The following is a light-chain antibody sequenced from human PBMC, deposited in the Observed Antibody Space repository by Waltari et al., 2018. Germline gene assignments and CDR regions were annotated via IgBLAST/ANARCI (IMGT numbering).Light chain of an antibody. Sequence: SCRASQGISRTLAWYQQKPGQAPRLLIYGASTRPTGIPDRFSGSGSGTDFSLTISRLEPEDFAVYYCQHYVRLPVTFGQGTKVEIK. V-gene: IGKV3-20*01. CDR3: QHYVRLPVT. CDR1: QGISRT. CDR2: GAS. J-gene: IGKJ1*01.